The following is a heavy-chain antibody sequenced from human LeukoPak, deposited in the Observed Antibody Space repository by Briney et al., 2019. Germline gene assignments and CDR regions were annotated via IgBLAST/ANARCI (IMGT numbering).Heavy chain of an antibody. V-gene: IGHV4-34*01. J-gene: IGHJ6*03. D-gene: IGHD3-3*01. CDR1: GGSFSGYY. Sequence: SETLSLTCAVYGGSFSGYYWSWIRQPPGKGLEWIGEINHSGSTNYNPSLKSRVTISVDTSKNQFSLKLSSVTAADTAVYYCARVSGFLECLRPHYYYYMDVWGKGTTVTVSS. CDR2: INHSGST. CDR3: ARVSGFLECLRPHYYYYMDV.